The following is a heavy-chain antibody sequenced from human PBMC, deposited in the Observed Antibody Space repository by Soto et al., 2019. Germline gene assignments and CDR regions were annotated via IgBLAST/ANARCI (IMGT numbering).Heavy chain of an antibody. V-gene: IGHV3-30*18. Sequence: TGGSLRLSCAASGFTFSSYGMHWVRQAPGKGLEWVAVISYDGSNKYYADSVKGRFTISRDNSKNTLYLQMNSLRAEDTAVYYCGKDSSSNGMDVWGQGTTVTVSS. CDR3: GKDSSSNGMDV. D-gene: IGHD6-6*01. CDR2: ISYDGSNK. J-gene: IGHJ6*02. CDR1: GFTFSSYG.